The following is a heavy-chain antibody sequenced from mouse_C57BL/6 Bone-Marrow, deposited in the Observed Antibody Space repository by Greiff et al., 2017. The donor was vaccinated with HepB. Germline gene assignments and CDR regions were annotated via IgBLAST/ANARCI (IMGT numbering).Heavy chain of an antibody. Sequence: VMLVESGPELVKPGASVKISCKASGYAFSSSWMNWVKQRPGKGLEWIGRIYPGDGDTNYNGKFKGKATLTADKSSSTAYMQLSSLTSEDSAVYFCARSPSPYYAMDYWGQGTSVTVSS. V-gene: IGHV1-82*01. J-gene: IGHJ4*01. CDR3: ARSPSPYYAMDY. CDR1: GYAFSSSW. CDR2: IYPGDGDT.